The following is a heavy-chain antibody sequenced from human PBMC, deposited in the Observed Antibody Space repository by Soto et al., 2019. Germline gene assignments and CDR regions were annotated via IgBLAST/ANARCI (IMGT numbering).Heavy chain of an antibody. J-gene: IGHJ4*02. V-gene: IGHV1-2*02. CDR1: GYTFTGYY. CDR2: INPNSGGT. D-gene: IGHD3-10*01. Sequence: ASVKVSCKASGYTFTGYYMHRVRQAPGQGLEWMGWINPNSGGTNYAQKFQGRATMTRDTSISTAYVELSRLRSDDTAVYYCARAYGSGTLGPGYWGQGTLVTVSS. CDR3: ARAYGSGTLGPGY.